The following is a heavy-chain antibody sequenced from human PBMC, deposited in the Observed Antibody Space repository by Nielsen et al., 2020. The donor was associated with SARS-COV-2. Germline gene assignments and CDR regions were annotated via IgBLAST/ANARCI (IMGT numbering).Heavy chain of an antibody. D-gene: IGHD3-22*01. V-gene: IGHV3-30*18. CDR1: GFTFSSYG. Sequence: GESLKISCAASGFTFSSYGMRWVRQAPGKGLEWVAVTSYDGSNKYYADPVKGRFTISRDNSKNTLYLQMNSLRAEDTAVYYCAKGGRSDDSSGYYEDYWGQGTLVTVSS. J-gene: IGHJ4*02. CDR2: TSYDGSNK. CDR3: AKGGRSDDSSGYYEDY.